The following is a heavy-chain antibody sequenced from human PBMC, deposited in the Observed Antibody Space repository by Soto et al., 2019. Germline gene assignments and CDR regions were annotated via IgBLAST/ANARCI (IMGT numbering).Heavy chain of an antibody. CDR3: ARGVDAGVDV. CDR2: MSPNSGAT. CDR1: GYTFTTYD. J-gene: IGHJ6*02. D-gene: IGHD1-1*01. V-gene: IGHV1-8*01. Sequence: QVQLVQSGAEVMKPGASVKVSCKASGYTFTTYDINWVRQATGQGLEWLGWMSPNSGATGYAQKFQGRVTMTRDTSMTTAYMELSNLRSEDTAMYYCARGVDAGVDVWGQGTTVTVSS.